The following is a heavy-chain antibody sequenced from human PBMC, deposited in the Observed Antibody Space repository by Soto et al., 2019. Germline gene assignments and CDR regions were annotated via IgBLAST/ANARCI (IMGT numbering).Heavy chain of an antibody. CDR3: ARHVKGGYYYLDY. D-gene: IGHD3-22*01. V-gene: IGHV4-39*01. CDR2: VYYSGST. J-gene: IGHJ4*02. Sequence: QLQLQESGPGLVKPSETLSLTCTVSGDSISGSFHYWGWIRQPPGKGLEWIGSVYYSGSTYYNPSLKSRVTISVHTSKNQFSLKLSSVTAADTAVYYCARHVKGGYYYLDYWGQGSLVTVSS. CDR1: GDSISGSFHY.